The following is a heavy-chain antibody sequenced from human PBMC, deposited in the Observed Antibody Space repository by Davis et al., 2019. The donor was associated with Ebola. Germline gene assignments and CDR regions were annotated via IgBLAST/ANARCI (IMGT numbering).Heavy chain of an antibody. CDR2: IYYTGGT. J-gene: IGHJ5*02. D-gene: IGHD2-2*01. Sequence: SETLSLTCTVSGGSISSSTYYWGWIRQPPGTGLEWIGSIYYTGGTYYNPSLKSRVTISVDTSKNQFSLNLNSVTAADTAVYYCARAGLGYCISTSCRGWFDPWGQGTLVTVSS. V-gene: IGHV4-39*01. CDR1: GGSISSSTYY. CDR3: ARAGLGYCISTSCRGWFDP.